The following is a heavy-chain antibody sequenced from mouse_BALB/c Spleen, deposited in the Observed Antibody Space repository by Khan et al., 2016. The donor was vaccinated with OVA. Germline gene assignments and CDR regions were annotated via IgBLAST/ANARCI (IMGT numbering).Heavy chain of an antibody. CDR2: INPDSSTI. V-gene: IGHV4-1*02. CDR1: GFDFSRYW. CDR3: ARPRYYGLYFDY. J-gene: IGHJ2*01. Sequence: EVKLLESGGGLVQPGGSLKLSCAASGFDFSRYWMSWVRQAPGKGLEWIGQINPDSSTINYMPSLKDKFIISRDDAKNTLYLQMSKVRSEDTALYYCARPRYYGLYFDYWGQGTTLTVSS. D-gene: IGHD1-1*01.